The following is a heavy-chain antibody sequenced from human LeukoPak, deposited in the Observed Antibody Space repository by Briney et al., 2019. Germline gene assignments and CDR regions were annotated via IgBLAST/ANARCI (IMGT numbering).Heavy chain of an antibody. CDR3: ARPHMGYSSGWYLDY. CDR2: INPSGGST. CDR1: GYTFTSYY. J-gene: IGHJ4*02. V-gene: IGHV1-46*01. Sequence: ASVKVSCKASGYTFTSYYMHWVRQAPGQGLEWMGIINPSGGSTSYAQKFQGRVTMTRDTSTSTVYMELSSLRSEDTAVYYCARPHMGYSSGWYLDYWGQGTLVTVSS. D-gene: IGHD6-19*01.